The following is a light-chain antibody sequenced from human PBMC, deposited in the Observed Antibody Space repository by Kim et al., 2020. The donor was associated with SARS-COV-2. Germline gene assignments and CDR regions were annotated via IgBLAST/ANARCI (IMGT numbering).Light chain of an antibody. Sequence: LSPGERAPLSWRASQSVNSYLSWYQQQLGQAPRLLISDATNRATGIPARFSGSGSGTDFTLTISSLEPEDFAVYYCQQRRNWPITFGQGTRLEIK. CDR3: QQRRNWPIT. J-gene: IGKJ5*01. V-gene: IGKV3-11*01. CDR2: DAT. CDR1: QSVNSY.